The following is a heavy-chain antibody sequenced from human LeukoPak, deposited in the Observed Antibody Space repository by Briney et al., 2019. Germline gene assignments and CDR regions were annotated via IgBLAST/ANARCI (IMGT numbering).Heavy chain of an antibody. J-gene: IGHJ3*02. CDR2: INHSGST. CDR1: GGSFSGYY. CDR3: ARGWRYDSSGYWGRAFDI. Sequence: PSETLSLTCAVYGGSFSGYYWSWIRQPPGKGLEWIGEINHSGSTNYNPSLKSRVTISVDTSKNQFSLKLSSVTAADTAVYYCARGWRYDSSGYWGRAFDIWGQGTMVTVSS. V-gene: IGHV4-34*01. D-gene: IGHD3-22*01.